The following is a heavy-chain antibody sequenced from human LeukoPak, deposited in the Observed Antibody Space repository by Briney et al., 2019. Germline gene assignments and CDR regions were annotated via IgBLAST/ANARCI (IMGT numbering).Heavy chain of an antibody. CDR2: IYTSGST. D-gene: IGHD1-26*01. Sequence: SETLSLTCTVSGGSISSYYWSWSRQPAGKGLEWIGRIYTSGSTNYNASLKSRVSMSVDTSKNQFSLKLSSVTAADTAVFYCARENSGSYREFDYWGQGTLVTVSS. V-gene: IGHV4-4*07. CDR1: GGSISSYY. CDR3: ARENSGSYREFDY. J-gene: IGHJ4*02.